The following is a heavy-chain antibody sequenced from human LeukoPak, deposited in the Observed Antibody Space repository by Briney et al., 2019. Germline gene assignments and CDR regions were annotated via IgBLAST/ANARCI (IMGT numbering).Heavy chain of an antibody. V-gene: IGHV1-46*01. CDR3: SRAVAAAGKD. Sequence: ASVKVSCKASGYTFTSYYMHWVRQAPGQGLEWMGIINPSGGSTSYAQKFQGRVTMTRDTSASTVYMELSSLRSEDTAVYYCSRAVAAAGKDWGQGTLVTVSS. J-gene: IGHJ4*02. D-gene: IGHD6-13*01. CDR1: GYTFTSYY. CDR2: INPSGGST.